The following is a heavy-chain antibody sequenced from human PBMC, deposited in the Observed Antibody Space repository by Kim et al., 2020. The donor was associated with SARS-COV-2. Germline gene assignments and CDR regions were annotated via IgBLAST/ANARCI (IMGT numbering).Heavy chain of an antibody. CDR1: GFTFSHYG. D-gene: IGHD1-26*01. J-gene: IGHJ3*02. Sequence: GGSLRLSCAASGFTFSHYGMNWVRQAPGKGLEWVSSISSDTSSNIYYADSVTGRFTISRDNAKSPLYLQMNSMRAEDTDVYFCTRDSYERELLRCALDIWGEGAMVTISS. CDR2: ISSDTSSNI. CDR3: TRDSYERELLRCALDI. V-gene: IGHV3-21*04.